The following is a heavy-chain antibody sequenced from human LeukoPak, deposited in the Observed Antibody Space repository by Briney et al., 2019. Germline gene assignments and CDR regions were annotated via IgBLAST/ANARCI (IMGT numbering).Heavy chain of an antibody. V-gene: IGHV4-31*03. Sequence: PSETLSLTCTVSGGSISSGGYYWSWIRQHPGKGLEWIGYIYYSGSIYYNPSLKSRVTISVDTSKNQFSLKLSSVTAADTAVYYCARAPSYDILTGYSLFDYWGQGTLVTVSS. CDR3: ARAPSYDILTGYSLFDY. CDR1: GGSISSGGYY. CDR2: IYYSGSI. D-gene: IGHD3-9*01. J-gene: IGHJ4*02.